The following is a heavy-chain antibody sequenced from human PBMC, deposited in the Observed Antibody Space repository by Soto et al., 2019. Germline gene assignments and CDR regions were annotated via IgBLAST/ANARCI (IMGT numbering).Heavy chain of an antibody. D-gene: IGHD6-6*01. Sequence: QVQRVQSGAEVKKPGSSVKVSCKASGGTFSSYAISWVRQAPGQGLEWMGGIIPIFGTANYAQKFQGRVTITADESTSTAYMERSSLRSEDTAVYYCARDRGGSSPYYYYYGMDVWGQGTTVTVSS. CDR2: IIPIFGTA. CDR1: GGTFSSYA. J-gene: IGHJ6*02. V-gene: IGHV1-69*01. CDR3: ARDRGGSSPYYYYYGMDV.